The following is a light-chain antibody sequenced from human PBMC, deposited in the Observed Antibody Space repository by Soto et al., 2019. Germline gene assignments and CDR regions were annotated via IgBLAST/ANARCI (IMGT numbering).Light chain of an antibody. Sequence: QSVLTQPPSVSGTPGQRVTISCSGSSSSIGSNTVNWYQQLPGTAPRLLIYSNDQRPSGVPDRFSGSKSGTSASLAISGLQSEDEADYYRAAWDDSLNAYVFGTGTKVTVL. CDR1: SSSIGSNT. CDR2: SND. J-gene: IGLJ1*01. V-gene: IGLV1-44*01. CDR3: AAWDDSLNAYV.